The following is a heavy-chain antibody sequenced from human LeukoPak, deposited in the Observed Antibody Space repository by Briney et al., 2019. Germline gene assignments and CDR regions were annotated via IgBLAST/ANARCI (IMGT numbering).Heavy chain of an antibody. D-gene: IGHD4-17*01. CDR2: IYSGGST. J-gene: IGHJ5*02. CDR1: GFTVSSSY. CDR3: ARVGVTTPGFDP. V-gene: IGHV3-53*01. Sequence: QPGGSLRLSCAASGFTVSSSYMSWVRQAPGKGLEWVSVIYSGGSTYYADSVKGRFTISRDNSKDTLYLQMNSLRAEDTAVYYCARVGVTTPGFDPWGQGTLVTVSS.